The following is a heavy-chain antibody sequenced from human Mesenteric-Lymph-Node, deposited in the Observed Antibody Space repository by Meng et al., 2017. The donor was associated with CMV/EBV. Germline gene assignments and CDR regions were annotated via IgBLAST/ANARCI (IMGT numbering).Heavy chain of an antibody. J-gene: IGHJ4*02. CDR3: ARGGTGSLDS. Sequence: ITCAVSGGSVRSSNWWSWVRQSPGKGLEWIGEVYHSGSTNYNPSLKSRVTISVDKSENQFSLKVSSVTAADTAVYYCARGGTGSLDSWGQGSLVTVSS. CDR2: VYHSGST. V-gene: IGHV4-4*02. CDR1: GGSVRSSNW. D-gene: IGHD2-8*02.